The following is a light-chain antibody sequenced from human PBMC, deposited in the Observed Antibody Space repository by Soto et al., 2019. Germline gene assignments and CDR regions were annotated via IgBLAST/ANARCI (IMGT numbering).Light chain of an antibody. CDR3: QQFNSRIT. CDR1: QGISSA. CDR2: DAS. J-gene: IGKJ5*01. Sequence: AIQLTQSPSSLSTSVGDRVTITCRASQGISSALAWYQQKPGKAPKLLIYDASSLESGVPSRFSGSGSGTDFTLTISSLQPEDFATYYCQQFNSRITFGQGT. V-gene: IGKV1-13*02.